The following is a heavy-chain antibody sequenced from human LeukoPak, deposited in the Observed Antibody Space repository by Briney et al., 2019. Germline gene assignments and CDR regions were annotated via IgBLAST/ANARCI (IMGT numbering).Heavy chain of an antibody. V-gene: IGHV3-21*01. CDR3: ARDPDDGSGYPHPYFDY. Sequence: PGGSLRLSCAASGFTFSSYSMNWVRQAPGKGLEWVSSISSSSSYIYYADSVKGRFTISRDNAKNSLYLQMNSLRAEDTAVYYCARDPDDGSGYPHPYFDYWGQGTLVTVSS. CDR2: ISSSSSYI. D-gene: IGHD3-22*01. CDR1: GFTFSSYS. J-gene: IGHJ4*02.